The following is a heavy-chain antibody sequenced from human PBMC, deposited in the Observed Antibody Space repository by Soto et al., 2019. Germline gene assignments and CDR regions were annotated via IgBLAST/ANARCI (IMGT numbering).Heavy chain of an antibody. D-gene: IGHD3-22*01. CDR2: IWYDGSNK. J-gene: IGHJ4*02. Sequence: PGGSLRLSCAASGFSFSSYGMHWVRQAPGKGLEWVALIWYDGSNKYYGDFVKGRFTISRDNSRNTLYLQMNSLRAEDTAVYYCARDNYESSGYPFDYWGQGTLVTVSS. V-gene: IGHV3-33*01. CDR1: GFSFSSYG. CDR3: ARDNYESSGYPFDY.